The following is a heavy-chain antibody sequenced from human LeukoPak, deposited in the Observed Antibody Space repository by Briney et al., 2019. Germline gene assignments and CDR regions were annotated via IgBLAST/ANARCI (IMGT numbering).Heavy chain of an antibody. J-gene: IGHJ3*02. D-gene: IGHD3-3*01. CDR3: ARVPITIFGAFDI. CDR2: INHSGST. CDR1: GGSFSGYY. Sequence: SETLSLTRAVYGGSFSGYYWSWIRQPPGKGLEWIGEINHSGSTNYNPSLKSRVTISVDTSKNQFSLKLSSVTAADTAVYYCARVPITIFGAFDIWGQGTMVTVSS. V-gene: IGHV4-34*01.